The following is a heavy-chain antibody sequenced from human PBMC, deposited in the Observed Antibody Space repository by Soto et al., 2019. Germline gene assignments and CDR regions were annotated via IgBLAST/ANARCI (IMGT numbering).Heavy chain of an antibody. J-gene: IGHJ4*02. D-gene: IGHD3-16*01. CDR2: ISGGGGTK. V-gene: IGHV3-48*03. CDR1: GFTFSSYE. Sequence: EVQLVESGGGLVQPGGSLRLSCAASGFTFSSYEMNWVRQAPGKGLDWVSCISGGGGTKYYADSVKGRFIISRDNSKNTLYMQMNSLRAEDTAVYYCARQYEKDRAYLDYWGQGALVTVSS. CDR3: ARQYEKDRAYLDY.